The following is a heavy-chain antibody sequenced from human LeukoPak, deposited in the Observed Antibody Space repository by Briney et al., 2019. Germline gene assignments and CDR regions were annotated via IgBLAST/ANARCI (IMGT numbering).Heavy chain of an antibody. CDR2: INSDGSST. CDR3: ARDRRIAAAGLGVAHPFDY. Sequence: GGSLRLSCAASGFTFSSYWMHWVRQAPGKGLVWVSRINSDGSSTSYADSVKGRFTISRDNAKNTLYLQMNSLRAEDTAVYYCARDRRIAAAGLGVAHPFDYLGQGTLVTVSS. D-gene: IGHD6-13*01. J-gene: IGHJ4*02. CDR1: GFTFSSYW. V-gene: IGHV3-74*01.